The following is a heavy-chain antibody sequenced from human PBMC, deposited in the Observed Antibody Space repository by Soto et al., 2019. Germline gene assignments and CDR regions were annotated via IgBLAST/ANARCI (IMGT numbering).Heavy chain of an antibody. CDR1: GGTFSSYT. V-gene: IGHV1-69*12. CDR2: IIPIFVTA. J-gene: IGHJ2*01. CDR3: ARGNHRWLQLWYFDL. Sequence: QVQLVQSGAEVKKPGSSVTVSCKASGGTFSSYTISWVRQAPGQGLEWMGGIIPIFVTANYAQKFQGRVTITADEYTSTVYMELSSLRSEDTAVYYCARGNHRWLQLWYFDLWGRGTLVTVSS. D-gene: IGHD5-12*01.